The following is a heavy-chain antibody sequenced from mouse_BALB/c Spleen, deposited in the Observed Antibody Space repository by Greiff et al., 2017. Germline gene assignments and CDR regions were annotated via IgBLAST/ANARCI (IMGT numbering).Heavy chain of an antibody. CDR3: ARDGGYDGDAFAY. D-gene: IGHD2-2*01. CDR1: GFSLTGYG. CDR2: IWGDGST. Sequence: VQRVESGPGLVAPSQSLSITCTVSGFSLTGYGVNWVRQPPGKGLEWLGMIWGDGSTDYNSALKSRLSISKDNSKSQVFLKMNSLQTDDTARYYCARDGGYDGDAFAYWGQGTLVTVSA. J-gene: IGHJ3*01. V-gene: IGHV2-6-7*01.